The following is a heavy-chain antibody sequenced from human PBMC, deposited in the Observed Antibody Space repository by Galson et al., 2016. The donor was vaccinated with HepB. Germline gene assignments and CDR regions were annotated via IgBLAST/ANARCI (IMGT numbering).Heavy chain of an antibody. CDR2: IYYSGST. CDR1: GGSISTYY. J-gene: IGHJ2*01. V-gene: IGHV4-59*01. CDR3: ARDSAGSFDL. Sequence: ETLSLTCTVSGGSISTYYWNWIRQPPGKGLEWIGYIYYSGSTNYNPSLKSRVTLSVDTSKNQFSLKLTSVTAAATAVYYCARDSAGSFDLWGRGTLVTVSS. D-gene: IGHD3-10*01.